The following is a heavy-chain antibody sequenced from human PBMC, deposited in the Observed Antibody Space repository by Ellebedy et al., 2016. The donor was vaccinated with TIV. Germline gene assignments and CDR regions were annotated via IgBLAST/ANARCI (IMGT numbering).Heavy chain of an antibody. CDR3: VRERNTAKSPFFDY. CDR1: GFTLSDYP. J-gene: IGHJ4*02. Sequence: PGGSLRLSCAASGFTLSDYPMVWVRQAPGKGPEWLASVSEDGSEKYFSDSVKGRLSTSRDNSQNTLYLQMKTLGPEDTAVYYCVRERNTAKSPFFDYWGQGTLVTVSS. D-gene: IGHD2/OR15-2a*01. CDR2: VSEDGSEK. V-gene: IGHV3-30*01.